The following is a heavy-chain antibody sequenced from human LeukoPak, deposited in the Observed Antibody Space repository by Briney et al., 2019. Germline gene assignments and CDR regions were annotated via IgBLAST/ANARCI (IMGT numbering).Heavy chain of an antibody. V-gene: IGHV4-31*03. J-gene: IGHJ3*02. CDR3: ARGEVSLLYDSSGPVNGAFDI. CDR2: IYYSGST. CDR1: GGSISSGGYY. D-gene: IGHD3-22*01. Sequence: SQTLSLTCTVSGGSISSGGYYWSWIRQHPGKGLEWIGYIYYSGSTYYNPSLKSRVTISVDTSKNQFSLKLSSVTAADTAVYYCARGEVSLLYDSSGPVNGAFDIWGQGTMVTVSS.